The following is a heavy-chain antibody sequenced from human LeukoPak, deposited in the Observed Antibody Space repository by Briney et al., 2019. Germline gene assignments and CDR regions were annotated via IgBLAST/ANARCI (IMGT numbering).Heavy chain of an antibody. Sequence: GGSLRLSCEASGFTFSSYAMAWVRQAPGKGLEWVSSISDYTGDTYSADSVKGRFSISTDNSKSTLFLEMNSLRAEDTAVYYCAKHEADFWSCFDSWGQGTLVTVSS. CDR2: ISDYTGDT. CDR3: AKHEADFWSCFDS. V-gene: IGHV3-23*01. CDR1: GFTFSSYA. D-gene: IGHD3-3*01. J-gene: IGHJ4*02.